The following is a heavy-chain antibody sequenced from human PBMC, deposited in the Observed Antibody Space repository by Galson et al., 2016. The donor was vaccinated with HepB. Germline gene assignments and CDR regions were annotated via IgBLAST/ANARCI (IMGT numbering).Heavy chain of an antibody. CDR2: IFHSGST. V-gene: IGHV4-4*02. CDR1: GGSITNHNW. CDR3: ARTEFGVVAAGTSVGC. J-gene: IGHJ4*02. Sequence: ETLSLTCAVSGGSITNHNWWSWVRQPPGKGLEWIGEIFHSGSTNYNPSLKSRVTIPVDTSKNQFSLKLTSVTAADTAVYYCARTEFGVVAAGTSVGCWGQGTLVTVSS. D-gene: IGHD6-13*01.